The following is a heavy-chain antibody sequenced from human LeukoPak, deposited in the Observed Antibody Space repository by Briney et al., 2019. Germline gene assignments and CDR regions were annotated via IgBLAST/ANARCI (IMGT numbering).Heavy chain of an antibody. CDR1: GYTFTGYY. V-gene: IGHV1-2*02. D-gene: IGHD3-22*01. J-gene: IGHJ5*02. CDR3: ARSSAYYYDSSGYYWSS. CDR2: INPNSGGT. Sequence: GASVKVSCKASGYTFTGYYMHWVRQAPGQGLEWMGWINPNSGGTNYAQKFQGRVTMTRDTSISTAYMELSRLRSDDTAVYYCARSSAYYYDSSGYYWSSWGQGTLVTVSS.